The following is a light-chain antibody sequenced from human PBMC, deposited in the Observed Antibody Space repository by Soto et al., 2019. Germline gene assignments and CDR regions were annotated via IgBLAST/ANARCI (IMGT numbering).Light chain of an antibody. CDR2: GAS. CDR3: QQYGSSPVT. J-gene: IGKJ3*01. V-gene: IGKV3-20*01. Sequence: EIVLTQSPGTLSLSPGERATLSCRASQSVSSSYLAWYQQKPGQAPRLLIYGASSRATGIPDRFSGSGSGTDFTLTISRLEPEDFAGYYCQQYGSSPVTFGPGTKVDI. CDR1: QSVSSSY.